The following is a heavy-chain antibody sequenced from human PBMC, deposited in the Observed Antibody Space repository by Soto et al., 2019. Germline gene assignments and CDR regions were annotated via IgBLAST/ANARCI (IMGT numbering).Heavy chain of an antibody. J-gene: IGHJ4*02. V-gene: IGHV3-33*01. CDR2: IWYDGSNK. D-gene: IGHD3-10*01. Sequence: QVQLVESGGGVVQPGRSLRLSCAASGFTFSSYGMHWVRQAPGKGLEWVAVIWYDGSNKYYADSVKGRFTISRDNSKNTLYLQMNSLRAEDTAVYYSARDHSYGSGSLGDYWGQGTLVTVSS. CDR3: ARDHSYGSGSLGDY. CDR1: GFTFSSYG.